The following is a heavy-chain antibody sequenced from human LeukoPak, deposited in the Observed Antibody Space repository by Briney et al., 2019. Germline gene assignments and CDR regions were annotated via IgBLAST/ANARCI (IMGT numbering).Heavy chain of an antibody. CDR2: MNPNSGNT. CDR1: GGTFSSYD. CDR3: ARGRQKYYDFWSGYYTETSNYYYYGMDV. D-gene: IGHD3-3*01. J-gene: IGHJ6*02. V-gene: IGHV1-8*02. Sequence: ASVKVSCKASGGTFSSYDINWVRQATGQGLEWMGWMNPNSGNTGYAQKFQGRVTMTRNTSISTAYMELSSLRSEDTAVYYCARGRQKYYDFWSGYYTETSNYYYYGMDVWGQGTTVTVSS.